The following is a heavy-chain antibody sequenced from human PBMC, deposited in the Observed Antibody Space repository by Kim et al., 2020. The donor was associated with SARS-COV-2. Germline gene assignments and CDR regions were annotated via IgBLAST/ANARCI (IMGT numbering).Heavy chain of an antibody. V-gene: IGHV3-49*03. D-gene: IGHD2-15*01. J-gene: IGHJ4*02. CDR2: IKSQSNGGTT. CDR1: GFTFGDFA. CDR3: TRDPCTGRGCYGYADY. Sequence: GGSLRLSCTPSGFTFGDFALNWFRQAPGKGLEGVAFIKSQSNGGTTQYAASVKDRFSISRDDSKNIAYLQMNSLKIEDTAVYYCTRDPCTGRGCYGYADYWGQGTLVTVSS.